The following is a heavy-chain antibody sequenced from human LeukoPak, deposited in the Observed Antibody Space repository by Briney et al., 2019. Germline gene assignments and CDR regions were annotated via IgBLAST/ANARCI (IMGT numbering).Heavy chain of an antibody. J-gene: IGHJ4*02. D-gene: IGHD6-13*01. CDR1: GFSFNTYA. CDR2: ISGRGDSP. Sequence: PGGSLRLSCAASGFSFNTYAMSWVRQAPGKGLEWVSTISGRGDSPYYADSVKGRFSISRDNSKNTLFLHMNSLRAEDTAVYYCAKTKGSSWGFDYWGQGTLVTVSS. V-gene: IGHV3-23*01. CDR3: AKTKGSSWGFDY.